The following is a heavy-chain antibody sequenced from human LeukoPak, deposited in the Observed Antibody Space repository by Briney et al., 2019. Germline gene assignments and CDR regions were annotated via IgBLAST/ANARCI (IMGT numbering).Heavy chain of an antibody. V-gene: IGHV3-53*01. CDR1: GFTVSSNY. CDR3: ARERYGDYVRWFDP. Sequence: GGSLRLSCAASGFTVSSNYMSWVRQAPGKGLEWVSVIYSGGSTYYADSVKGRFTISRDNSKNTLYLQMNSLRAEDTAVYYCARERYGDYVRWFDPWGQGTLVTVSS. CDR2: IYSGGST. J-gene: IGHJ5*02. D-gene: IGHD4-17*01.